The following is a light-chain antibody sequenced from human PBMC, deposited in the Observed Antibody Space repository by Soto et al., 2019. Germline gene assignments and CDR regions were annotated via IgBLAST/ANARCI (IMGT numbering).Light chain of an antibody. CDR1: QTIGSS. J-gene: IGKJ4*01. V-gene: IGKV3-20*01. Sequence: IVLTQSPDTLSLSPGERATLACRTSQTIGSSLAWYQHKPGQAPRLLIYGAFSRATGIPDRFSGSGSATDFTLTISRLEPEDFAVYFCQHYVTSPLTFGGGTKLEIK. CDR2: GAF. CDR3: QHYVTSPLT.